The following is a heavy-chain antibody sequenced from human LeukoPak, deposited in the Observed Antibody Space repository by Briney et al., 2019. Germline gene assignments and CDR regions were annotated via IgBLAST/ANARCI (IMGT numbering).Heavy chain of an antibody. Sequence: SQTLSLTCTVSGGSISSGSYYWSWIRQPAGKGLEWIGRIYTSGSTNYNPSLKSRVTISVDTSKNQFSLKLSSVTAADTAVYYCARGSIAYYYYYYMDVWGKGTTVTISS. CDR1: GGSISSGSYY. D-gene: IGHD2/OR15-2a*01. CDR2: IYTSGST. CDR3: ARGSIAYYYYYYMDV. J-gene: IGHJ6*03. V-gene: IGHV4-61*02.